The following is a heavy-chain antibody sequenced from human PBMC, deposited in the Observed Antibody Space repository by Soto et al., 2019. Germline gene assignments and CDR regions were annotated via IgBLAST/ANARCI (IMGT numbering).Heavy chain of an antibody. J-gene: IGHJ3*02. CDR2: IYYSGST. Sequence: SETLSLTCTVSGGSISNYYWNWIRQPPGKGLEWIGYIYYSGSTNYNPSLNSRVTVSVDTSKNQFSLKLSSVTAADTAVYYCARVVVSATSAFDIWGQGTMVTVSS. V-gene: IGHV4-59*01. D-gene: IGHD2-15*01. CDR3: ARVVVSATSAFDI. CDR1: GGSISNYY.